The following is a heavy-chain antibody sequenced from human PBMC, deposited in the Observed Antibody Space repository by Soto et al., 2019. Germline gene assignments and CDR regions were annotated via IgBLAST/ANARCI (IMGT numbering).Heavy chain of an antibody. J-gene: IGHJ6*02. CDR1: GFTFSSYA. V-gene: IGHV3-23*01. CDR2: ISGSGGST. Sequence: GGSLRLSCAASGFTFSSYAMSWVRQAPGKGLEWVSAISGSGGSTYYADSVKGRFTISRDNSKNTLYLQMNSLRAEDTAVYYCAKERGSSWYYYYYGMDVWGQGTTVTVSS. D-gene: IGHD6-13*01. CDR3: AKERGSSWYYYYYGMDV.